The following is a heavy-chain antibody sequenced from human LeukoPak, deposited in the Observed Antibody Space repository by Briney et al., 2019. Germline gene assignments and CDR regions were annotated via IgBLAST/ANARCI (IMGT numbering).Heavy chain of an antibody. V-gene: IGHV4-59*01. CDR2: IYYSGST. D-gene: IGHD6-13*01. Sequence: SETLSLTCTVSGGSISGYYRNWIRQPPGRGLEWIGYIYYSGSTNYNSSLKSRVTISVDTSKNQFSLNLNSVTAADTAVYYCARDDLAAAATGAFDIWGQGTMVTVSS. CDR3: ARDDLAAAATGAFDI. J-gene: IGHJ3*02. CDR1: GGSISGYY.